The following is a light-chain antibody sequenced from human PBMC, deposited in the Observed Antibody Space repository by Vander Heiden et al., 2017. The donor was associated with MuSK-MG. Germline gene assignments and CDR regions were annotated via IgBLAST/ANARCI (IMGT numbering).Light chain of an antibody. J-gene: IGKJ2*01. Sequence: DIQMTQSPSTLSASVGDRVTIPCRASQSISSWLAWYQQKPGKAPKLLIYKASSVESGVPSRFSGSGSGTEFTLTISSLQHDDFATYYCQQYKSYLYTFGQGTKLEIK. CDR3: QQYKSYLYT. CDR1: QSISSW. CDR2: KAS. V-gene: IGKV1-5*03.